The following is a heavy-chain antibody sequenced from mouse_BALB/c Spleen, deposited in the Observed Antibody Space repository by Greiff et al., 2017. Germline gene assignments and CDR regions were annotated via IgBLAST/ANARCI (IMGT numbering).Heavy chain of an antibody. CDR1: GFTFSSFG. CDR2: ISSGSSTI. D-gene: IGHD1-1*01. Sequence: EVQGVESGGGLVQPGGSRKLSCAASGFTFSSFGMHWVRQAPEKGLEWVAYISSGSSTIYYADTVKGRFTISRDNPKNTLFLQMTSLRSEDTAMYYCARSYYYGSSPYAMDYWGQGTSVTVSS. J-gene: IGHJ4*01. CDR3: ARSYYYGSSPYAMDY. V-gene: IGHV5-17*02.